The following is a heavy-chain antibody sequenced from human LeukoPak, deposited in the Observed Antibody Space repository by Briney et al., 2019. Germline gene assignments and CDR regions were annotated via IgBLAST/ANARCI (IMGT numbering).Heavy chain of an antibody. CDR3: ARSFPDFEY. CDR2: MTPNSGNT. V-gene: IGHV1-8*01. D-gene: IGHD3-16*01. J-gene: IGHJ4*02. CDR1: GYTFTSYD. Sequence: ASVKVPCMASGYTFTSYDINWVRQAPGQGLEWMGWMTPNSGNTGYAQKFQGRVTMTRDTSISTAYMELSSLRSEDTAVYYCARSFPDFEYWGQGTLVTVSS.